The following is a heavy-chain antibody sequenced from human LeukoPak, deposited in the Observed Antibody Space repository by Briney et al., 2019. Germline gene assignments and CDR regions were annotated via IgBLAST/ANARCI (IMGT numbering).Heavy chain of an antibody. CDR3: AKDIDSGWWVPFDY. Sequence: GGSLRLSCAASGFTFSSYEMNWVRQAPGKGLEWVSLISGDGVSTYYADSVKGRFTISRDNSKNSLYLQMNSLRTEDTALYYCAKDIDSGWWVPFDYWGQGTLVTVSS. J-gene: IGHJ4*02. CDR2: ISGDGVST. D-gene: IGHD6-19*01. V-gene: IGHV3-43*02. CDR1: GFTFSSYE.